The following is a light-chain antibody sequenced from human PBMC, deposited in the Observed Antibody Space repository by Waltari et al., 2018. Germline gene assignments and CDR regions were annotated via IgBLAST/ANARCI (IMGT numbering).Light chain of an antibody. CDR3: QQYHSIPLT. Sequence: DIVMTQSPDSLVVSLGERATINCKSSQSVLSSSNNKNYLVWYQQKPGQPPKLLIYWASTRESGVPDRCSGSGSGTDFTLTISSLQAEDVAGYYCQQYHSIPLTFGGGTKVEIK. V-gene: IGKV4-1*01. J-gene: IGKJ4*01. CDR1: QSVLSSSNNKNY. CDR2: WAS.